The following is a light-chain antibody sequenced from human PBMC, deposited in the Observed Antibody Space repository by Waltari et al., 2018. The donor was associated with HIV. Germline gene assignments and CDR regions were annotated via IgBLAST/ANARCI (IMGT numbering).Light chain of an antibody. V-gene: IGKV1-5*03. CDR2: KTS. CDR3: QQYSGVET. J-gene: IGKJ1*01. CDR1: QNVSHW. Sequence: DIQVAQSPSTLSASVGDRVTITCRVSQNVSHWLAWYQQKPGKAPDLLIFKTSVLATGVSSKFSGNGSGTEFTLTISSLQPEDFATYFCQQYSGVETFGQGTKVEVK.